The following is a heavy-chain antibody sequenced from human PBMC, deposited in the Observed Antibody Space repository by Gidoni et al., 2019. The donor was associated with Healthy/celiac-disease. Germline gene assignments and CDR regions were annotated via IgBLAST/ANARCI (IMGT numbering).Heavy chain of an antibody. CDR2: IYHSGST. CDR1: GSSISRGYY. CDR3: ARVTVPAALDY. J-gene: IGHJ4*02. V-gene: IGHV4-38-2*02. D-gene: IGHD2-2*01. Sequence: QVQLQESGPGLVNPSETLSLTCPVSGSSISRGYYWGWIRQPPGKGLEWIGSIYHSGSTYYNPSLKSRVTISVDTSKNQFSLKLSSVTAADTAVYYCARVTVPAALDYWGQGTLVTVSS.